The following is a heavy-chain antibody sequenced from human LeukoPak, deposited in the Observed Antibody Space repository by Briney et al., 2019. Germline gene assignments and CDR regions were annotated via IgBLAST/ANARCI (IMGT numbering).Heavy chain of an antibody. D-gene: IGHD1-20*01. CDR1: GVSISNYY. CDR2: IYYSGST. CDR3: ARSNNWIYYFDH. J-gene: IGHJ4*02. V-gene: IGHV4-59*01. Sequence: SETLSLTCTVSGVSISNYYWSWIRQSPGKGLEWIGYIYYSGSTNYNPSLKSRVTISVDTSKNQFSLKLSSVTAADTAVYYCARSNNWIYYFDHWGQGTLVTVSS.